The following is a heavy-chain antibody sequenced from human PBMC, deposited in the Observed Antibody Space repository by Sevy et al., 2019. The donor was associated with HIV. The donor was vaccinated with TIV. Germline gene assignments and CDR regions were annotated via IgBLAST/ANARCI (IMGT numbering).Heavy chain of an antibody. V-gene: IGHV3-64D*06. CDR3: VKDRYYDSSGYYYESPYFDY. Sequence: GGYLRLSCSASGFTFSSYAMHWVRQAPGKGLEYVSAISSNGGSTYYADSVKGRFTISRDNSKNTLYLQMSSLRAEDTAVYYCVKDRYYDSSGYYYESPYFDYWGQGTLVTVSS. CDR1: GFTFSSYA. D-gene: IGHD3-22*01. CDR2: ISSNGGST. J-gene: IGHJ4*02.